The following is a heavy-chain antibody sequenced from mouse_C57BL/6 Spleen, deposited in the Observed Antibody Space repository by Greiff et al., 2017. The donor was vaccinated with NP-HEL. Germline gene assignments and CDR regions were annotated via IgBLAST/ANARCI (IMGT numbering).Heavy chain of an antibody. J-gene: IGHJ4*01. Sequence: QVQLQQSGPGLVQPSQSLSITCTVSGFSLTSYGVHWVRQSPGKGLEWLGVIWRGGSTDYNAAFMSRLSITKDNSKSQVFFKMNSLQADDTAIYYCAKGDTTRGYAMDYWGQGTSVTVSS. CDR3: AKGDTTRGYAMDY. CDR1: GFSLTSYG. V-gene: IGHV2-5*01. D-gene: IGHD2-1*01. CDR2: IWRGGST.